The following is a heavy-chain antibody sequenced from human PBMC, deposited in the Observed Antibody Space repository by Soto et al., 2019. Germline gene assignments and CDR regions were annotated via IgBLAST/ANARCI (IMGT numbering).Heavy chain of an antibody. CDR1: GYTFIGYY. V-gene: IGHV1-2*02. D-gene: IGHD4-4*01. Sequence: QVQLVQSGAEVKKPGASVKVSCKASGYTFIGYYMHWVRQAPGQGLEWMGWINPNSGGTNYAQNFQGRVTMTRDTSTSTAYMELSRLRSDDTAVYYCARDTRLMTTVTSPYDYWGQGTLVTVSS. CDR2: INPNSGGT. CDR3: ARDTRLMTTVTSPYDY. J-gene: IGHJ4*02.